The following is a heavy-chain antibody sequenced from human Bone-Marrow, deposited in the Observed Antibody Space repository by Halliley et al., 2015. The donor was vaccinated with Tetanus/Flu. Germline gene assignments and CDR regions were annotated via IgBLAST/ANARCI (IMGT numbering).Heavy chain of an antibody. Sequence: SLRLSCAASGFDFSVYEMNWVRQAPGKGLEWVSYISTSGGTKYYADSVRGRFTISRDNAKHSLYLQMNSLRAEDTAVYYCAREGYGDYLGAFDIWGQGTMVTVSS. D-gene: IGHD4-17*01. CDR2: ISTSGGTK. CDR3: AREGYGDYLGAFDI. CDR1: GFDFSVYE. J-gene: IGHJ3*02. V-gene: IGHV3-48*03.